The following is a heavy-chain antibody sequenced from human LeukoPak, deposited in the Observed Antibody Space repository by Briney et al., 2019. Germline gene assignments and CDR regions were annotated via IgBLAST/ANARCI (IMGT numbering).Heavy chain of an antibody. CDR2: IGYTGDTK. V-gene: IGHV3-43*01. J-gene: IGHJ5*02. CDR3: AKDGHYCTATTCYSSWFDP. CDR1: GFCFDEYT. Sequence: ESLRLSCEASGFCFDEYTMHWIRQAPGKGLEWICLIGYTGDTKYYAYSVRSRFTRSRENSKNSLFLQMSSLRTDDTGFYYCAKDGHYCTATTCYSSWFDPWGQGTLVFLSS. D-gene: IGHD1/OR15-1a*01.